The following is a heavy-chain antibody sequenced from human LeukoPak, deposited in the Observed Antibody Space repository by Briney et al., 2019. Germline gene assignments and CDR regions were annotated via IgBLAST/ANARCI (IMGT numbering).Heavy chain of an antibody. J-gene: IGHJ6*04. Sequence: PGGTLRLSCAASGFTFSSYVMSWVRQAPGKGLEWVSAISGSGGSTYYAVSVKGRFTISRDKSKNTLSLQMNILRAGDTAVYYCAKDRHFEGSGSSTWEWDVWGKGTTVTISS. V-gene: IGHV3-23*01. CDR2: ISGSGGST. D-gene: IGHD3-10*01. CDR3: AKDRHFEGSGSSTWEWDV. CDR1: GFTFSSYV.